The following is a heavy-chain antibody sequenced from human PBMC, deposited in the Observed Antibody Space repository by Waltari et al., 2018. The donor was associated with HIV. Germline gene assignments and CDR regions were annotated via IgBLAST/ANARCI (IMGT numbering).Heavy chain of an antibody. V-gene: IGHV4-39*07. D-gene: IGHD1-26*01. CDR3: ARGGFSGSYPYFDY. J-gene: IGHJ4*02. Sequence: QLQLQESGPGLVKPSETLSLTCTVSGGSIRSSSYYWGWLRQPPGKGLEWIGNIYYSGSTYYNPSLKSRVTISVDTSKNQFSLKLSSVTAADTAVYYCARGGFSGSYPYFDYWGQGTLVTVSS. CDR1: GGSIRSSSYY. CDR2: IYYSGST.